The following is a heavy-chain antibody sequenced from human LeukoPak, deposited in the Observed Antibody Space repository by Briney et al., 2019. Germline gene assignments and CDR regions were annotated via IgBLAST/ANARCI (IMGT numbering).Heavy chain of an antibody. CDR3: ARGWREIDY. CDR1: GFTFSDHG. J-gene: IGHJ4*02. CDR2: VFGNGGST. V-gene: IGHV3-64*01. Sequence: GGSLRLSCAASGFTFSDHGMQWVRQAPGKGLEYVSAVFGNGGSTYYANSVEGRFTISRDNSKNTLYLQMGSLRAEDMGVYYCARGWREIDYWGQGTLVTVSS.